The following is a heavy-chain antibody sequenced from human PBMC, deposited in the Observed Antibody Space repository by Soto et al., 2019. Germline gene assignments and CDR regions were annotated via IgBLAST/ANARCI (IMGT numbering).Heavy chain of an antibody. V-gene: IGHV3-11*06. CDR3: ARGSIVYDYGMDV. CDR1: GFTFSDYY. D-gene: IGHD2-15*01. Sequence: QVQLVESGGGLVKPGGSLRLSCAASGFTFSDYYMSWIRQAPGKGLEWVSYISSSSSYTNYADSVKGRFTISRDNAKNPLYLQMNSLRAEDTAVYYCARGSIVYDYGMDVWGQGTTVTVSS. CDR2: ISSSSSYT. J-gene: IGHJ6*02.